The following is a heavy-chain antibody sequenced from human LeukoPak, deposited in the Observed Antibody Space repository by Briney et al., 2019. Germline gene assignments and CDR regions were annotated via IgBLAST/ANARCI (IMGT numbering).Heavy chain of an antibody. J-gene: IGHJ4*02. Sequence: SAKVSCKASGGTFSSYATSWVRQAPGQGLEWMGGIIPIFGTANYAQKFQGRVTITTDESTSTAYMELSSLRSEDTAVYYCAGRSRAAVQPYYFDYWGQGTLVTVSS. CDR3: AGRSRAAVQPYYFDY. CDR1: GGTFSSYA. CDR2: IIPIFGTA. D-gene: IGHD6-13*01. V-gene: IGHV1-69*05.